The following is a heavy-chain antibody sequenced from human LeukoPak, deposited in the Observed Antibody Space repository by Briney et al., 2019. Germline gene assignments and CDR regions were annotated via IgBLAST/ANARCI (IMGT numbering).Heavy chain of an antibody. CDR1: GFTFSSYA. Sequence: GGSLRLSCAASGFTFSSYAMSWVRQAPGKGLEWVSYISSSGSTIYYADSVKGRFTISRDNAKNSLYLQMNSLRAEDTAVYYCASSDCSSTSCYIDYWGQGTLVTVSS. V-gene: IGHV3-48*04. CDR3: ASSDCSSTSCYIDY. CDR2: ISSSGSTI. J-gene: IGHJ4*02. D-gene: IGHD2-2*02.